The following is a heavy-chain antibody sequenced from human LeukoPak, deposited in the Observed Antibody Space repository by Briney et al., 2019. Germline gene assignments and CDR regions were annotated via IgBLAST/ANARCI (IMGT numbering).Heavy chain of an antibody. J-gene: IGHJ4*02. CDR1: GFTFSSYA. CDR2: ISYDGSNK. Sequence: RGSLRLSCAASGFTFSSYAMHWVRQAPGKGLEWVAVISYDGSNKYYADSVKGRFTISRDNSKNTLYLQMNSLRAEDTAVYYSAVGATFFDYWGQGTLVTVSS. CDR3: AVGATFFDY. D-gene: IGHD1-26*01. V-gene: IGHV3-30*04.